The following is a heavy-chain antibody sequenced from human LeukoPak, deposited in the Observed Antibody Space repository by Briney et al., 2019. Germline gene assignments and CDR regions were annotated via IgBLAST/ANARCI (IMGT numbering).Heavy chain of an antibody. J-gene: IGHJ5*02. D-gene: IGHD5-18*01. CDR1: GFSLSDHT. CDR2: ISADSNHI. CDR3: ARNPLLWIQLWPMDA. Sequence: GGSLRLSCAATGFSLSDHTFNWLRQAPGKGLEWVSSISADSNHIFYADSMKGRFTISRDNAKNSLYLQMNTLRDEDTAVYYCARNPLLWIQLWPMDAWGQGTLVTVSS. V-gene: IGHV3-21*01.